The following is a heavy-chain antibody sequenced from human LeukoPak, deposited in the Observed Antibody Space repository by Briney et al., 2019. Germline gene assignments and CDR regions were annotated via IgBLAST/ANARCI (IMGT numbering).Heavy chain of an antibody. D-gene: IGHD5-24*01. Sequence: SETLSLTCTVSGAPISSSSYYWGWIRQPPGKGLEWIGNIYYNGSTYYNPSLKSRVTISVDTSKKQFSLKLSSVTAADTAVYYCARGGRWLQLSYFDYWGQGTLVTVSS. CDR3: ARGGRWLQLSYFDY. CDR2: IYYNGST. V-gene: IGHV4-39*07. CDR1: GAPISSSSYY. J-gene: IGHJ4*02.